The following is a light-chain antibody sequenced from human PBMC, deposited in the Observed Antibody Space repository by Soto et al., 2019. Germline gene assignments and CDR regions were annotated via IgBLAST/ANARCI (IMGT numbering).Light chain of an antibody. CDR1: QSVRSNS. Sequence: EIVLTQSPRTLSLSPGESATLSCTASQSVRSNSLAWYQQKPGQAPRLLMFGASGRATGTPPRFSGRGSGPDFTLTIIRLEPEDFAVYYCQQHGTSPLTFGGGSKVDI. J-gene: IGKJ4*01. CDR2: GAS. CDR3: QQHGTSPLT. V-gene: IGKV3-20*01.